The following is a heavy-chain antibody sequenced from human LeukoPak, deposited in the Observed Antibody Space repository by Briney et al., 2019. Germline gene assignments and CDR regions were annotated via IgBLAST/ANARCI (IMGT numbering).Heavy chain of an antibody. J-gene: IGHJ4*02. CDR3: ARLSSNYGDLDY. CDR1: GGSFSGYY. V-gene: IGHV4-34*01. D-gene: IGHD4-17*01. CDR2: INHSGST. Sequence: PSETLSLTCAVYGGSFSGYYWSWIRQPPGKGLEWIGEINHSGSTNYNPSLKSRVTISVDTSKNQFSLKLSSVTAADTAVYYCARLSSNYGDLDYWGQGTLVTVSS.